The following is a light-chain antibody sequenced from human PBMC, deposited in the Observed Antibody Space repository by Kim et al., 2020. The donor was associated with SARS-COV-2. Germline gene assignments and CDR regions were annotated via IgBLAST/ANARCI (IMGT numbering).Light chain of an antibody. J-gene: IGLJ1*01. CDR3: SSYAGSNNLV. Sequence: QSVVTQPPSASGSPGQSVTISCTGTSSDVGGYNYVSWYQQHPGKAPKLMIYEVSKRPSGVPDRFSGSKSGNTASLTVSGLQAEDEADYYCSSYAGSNNLVFGTGTKVTVL. V-gene: IGLV2-8*01. CDR2: EVS. CDR1: SSDVGGYNY.